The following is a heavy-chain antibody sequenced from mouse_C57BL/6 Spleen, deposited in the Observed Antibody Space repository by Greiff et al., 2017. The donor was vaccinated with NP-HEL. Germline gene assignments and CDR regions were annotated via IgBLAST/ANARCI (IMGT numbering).Heavy chain of an antibody. D-gene: IGHD1-2*01. J-gene: IGHJ3*01. CDR3: TRWDTTAEAY. Sequence: QVQLQQSGAELVRPGASVTLSCKASGYTFTDYEMHWVKQTPVHGLEWIGAIDPETGGTAYNQKFKGKAILTADKSSSTAYMELRSLTSEDSAVYYCTRWDTTAEAYWGQGTLVTVSA. V-gene: IGHV1-15*01. CDR2: IDPETGGT. CDR1: GYTFTDYE.